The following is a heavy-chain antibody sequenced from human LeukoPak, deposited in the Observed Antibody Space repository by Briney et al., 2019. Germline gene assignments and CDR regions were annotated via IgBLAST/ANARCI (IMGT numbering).Heavy chain of an antibody. D-gene: IGHD1-26*01. V-gene: IGHV3-7*01. J-gene: IGHJ4*02. CDR2: IKQDGSEK. CDR3: ASLPVGRELLPRFDY. Sequence: GGSLRLSCAASGFTFSSYWMSWVRQAPGKGLEWVANIKQDGSEKYYVDSVKGRFTISRDNAKNSLYLQMNSLRAEDTAVYYCASLPVGRELLPRFDYWGQGTLVTVSS. CDR1: GFTFSSYW.